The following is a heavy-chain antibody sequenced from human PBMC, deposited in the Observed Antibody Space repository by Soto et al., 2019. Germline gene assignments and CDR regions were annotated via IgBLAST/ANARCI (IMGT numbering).Heavy chain of an antibody. J-gene: IGHJ2*01. CDR1: GFSFNFYA. V-gene: IGHV3-30-3*01. CDR2: ISNDGSSE. Sequence: QVQLVESGGGVVQPGRSLRISCAATGFSFNFYAMYWVRQAPGKGLEWVAMISNDGSSENYADSVRGRFIISRDNSKKTLFLQMNSLRPEDTATYYCVRDSGANYGIFWYFDLWGRGTLVTVSS. D-gene: IGHD5-18*01. CDR3: VRDSGANYGIFWYFDL.